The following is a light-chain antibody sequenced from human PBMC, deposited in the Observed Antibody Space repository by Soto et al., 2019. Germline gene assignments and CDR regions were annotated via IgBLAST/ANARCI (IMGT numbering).Light chain of an antibody. CDR3: SSYASTSTAV. CDR1: SGDVGAYNY. Sequence: QSALTQPASVSGSPGQSITFSCTGTSGDVGAYNYVSWYQQHPGKAPKLMIYEVNYRPSGVSNRFSGSKSGITASLTISGLQAEDEADYYCSSYASTSTAVFGTGTKVTVL. V-gene: IGLV2-14*01. J-gene: IGLJ1*01. CDR2: EVN.